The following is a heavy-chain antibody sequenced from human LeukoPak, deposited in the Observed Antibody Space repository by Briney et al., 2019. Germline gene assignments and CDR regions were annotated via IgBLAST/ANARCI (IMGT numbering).Heavy chain of an antibody. CDR1: GYTFTSYG. Sequence: ASVKVSCKASGYTFTSYGISWVRQAPGQGLEWVGWISAYNGNTNYAQKLQGRVTMTTDTSTSTAYMELRSLRSDDTAVYYCARGLYDFWSGYYNLLVYYYYGMDVWGQGTTVTVSS. D-gene: IGHD3-3*01. V-gene: IGHV1-18*01. CDR2: ISAYNGNT. J-gene: IGHJ6*02. CDR3: ARGLYDFWSGYYNLLVYYYYGMDV.